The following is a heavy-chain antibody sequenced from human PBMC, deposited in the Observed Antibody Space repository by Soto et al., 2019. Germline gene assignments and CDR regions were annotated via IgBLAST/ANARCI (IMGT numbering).Heavy chain of an antibody. V-gene: IGHV4-31*03. Sequence: TLSLTCSVPGAALNSGNYYWSWIRQVPGKGLEWIGHIYVTGAVDYNPSLRDRITISQDTSERQFSLNLRLVTAADTAVYYCARLRIATNNYKWFDPWGQGTLVTV. CDR1: GAALNSGNYY. CDR3: ARLRIATNNYKWFDP. D-gene: IGHD2-21*01. J-gene: IGHJ5*02. CDR2: IYVTGAV.